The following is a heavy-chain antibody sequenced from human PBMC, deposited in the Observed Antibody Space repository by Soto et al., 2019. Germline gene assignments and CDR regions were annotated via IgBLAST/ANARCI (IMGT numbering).Heavy chain of an antibody. CDR1: GFTFSSYW. CDR2: IKQDGSEK. J-gene: IGHJ3*02. V-gene: IGHV3-7*03. D-gene: IGHD6-6*01. CDR3: AVDALEYSSSEDAFDI. Sequence: GGSLRLSCAASGFTFSSYWMSWVRQAPGKGLEWVANIKQDGSEKYYVDSVKGRFTISRDNAKNSLYLQMNSLRAEDTAVYYCAVDALEYSSSEDAFDIWGQGTMVTV.